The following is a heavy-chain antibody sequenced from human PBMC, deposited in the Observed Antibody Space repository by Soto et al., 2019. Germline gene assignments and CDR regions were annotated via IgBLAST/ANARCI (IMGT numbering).Heavy chain of an antibody. CDR1: GYSFTSYW. CDR2: IDPSDSYT. V-gene: IGHV5-10-1*01. CDR3: ARRGYYYYYCIHV. J-gene: IGHJ6*04. D-gene: IGHD5-12*01. Sequence: RGESLKISCKGSGYSFTSYWISWVRQMPGKGLEWTGRIDPSDSYTNYSPSFQGHVTISADKSISTAYLQWSSLKASDTAMYYCARRGYYYYYCIHVCGKGTTVTVSS.